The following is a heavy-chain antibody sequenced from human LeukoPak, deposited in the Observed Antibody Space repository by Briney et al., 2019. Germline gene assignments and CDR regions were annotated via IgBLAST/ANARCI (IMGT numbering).Heavy chain of an antibody. CDR2: IWYDGSNK. CDR1: GFTFSSYG. V-gene: IGHV3-33*01. J-gene: IGHJ3*02. Sequence: GGSLRLSCAASGFTFSSYGMHWVRQAPGKGLEWVAVIWYDGSNKYYADSVKGRFTISRDNSKNTLYLQMNSLRAEDTAVYYCARDFYFSGGSCYDDAFDIWGQGTMVTVSS. D-gene: IGHD2-15*01. CDR3: ARDFYFSGGSCYDDAFDI.